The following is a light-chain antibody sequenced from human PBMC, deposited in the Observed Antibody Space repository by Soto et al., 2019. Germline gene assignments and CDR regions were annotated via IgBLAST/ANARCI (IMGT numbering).Light chain of an antibody. CDR2: DNN. CDR3: GPWDNSLSAVV. V-gene: IGLV1-51*01. CDR1: SANSGNNY. J-gene: IGLJ3*02. Sequence: QSVLTQPPSVSAAPGQKVTISCSGSSANSGNNYVSWYQQLPGTAPKLLMYDNNKRPSGIPDRFSGSKSGTSATLGITGLQAGDEADDDCGPWDNSLSAVVFGGGTKLTVL.